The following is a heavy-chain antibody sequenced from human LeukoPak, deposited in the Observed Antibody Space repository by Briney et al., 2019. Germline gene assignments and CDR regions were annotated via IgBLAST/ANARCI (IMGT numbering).Heavy chain of an antibody. CDR1: GGSITSGSFY. D-gene: IGHD3-22*01. CDR2: IYPSGST. CDR3: ARDRGLRNYYDSSGYYRDAFDI. J-gene: IGHJ3*02. V-gene: IGHV4-61*02. Sequence: SETLSLTCTVSGGSITSGSFYWSWIRQPAGNGLEWIGRIYPSGSTNYNPSLKSRVTISVHPSKNQFSLKLSSVTAADTAVYYCARDRGLRNYYDSSGYYRDAFDIWGQGTMVTVSS.